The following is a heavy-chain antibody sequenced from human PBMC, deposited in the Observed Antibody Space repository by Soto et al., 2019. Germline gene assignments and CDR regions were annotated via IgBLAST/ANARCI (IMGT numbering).Heavy chain of an antibody. CDR1: GFTFSSYG. Sequence: PGGSLRLSCAASGFTFSSYGMHWVRQAPGKGLEWVAVIWYDGSNKYYADSVKGRFTISRDNSKNTLYLQMNSLRAEDTAVYYCAISLGTSTDYYYYYGMDVWGQGTTVTVSS. J-gene: IGHJ6*02. CDR3: AISLGTSTDYYYYYGMDV. D-gene: IGHD2-2*01. CDR2: IWYDGSNK. V-gene: IGHV3-33*01.